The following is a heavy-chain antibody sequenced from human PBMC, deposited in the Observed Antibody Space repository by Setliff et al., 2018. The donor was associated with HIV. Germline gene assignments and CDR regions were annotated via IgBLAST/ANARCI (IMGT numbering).Heavy chain of an antibody. CDR3: VRHAAGPDGPFDY. CDR1: GGSISSGSHF. J-gene: IGHJ4*02. CDR2: INHSGST. V-gene: IGHV4-39*01. Sequence: PSETLSLTCTVSGGSISSGSHFWGWIRQPAGKGLEWIGEINHSGSTNYNPSLKSRVTISVDTSKNQFSLKLSSVTAADTAVYFCVRHAAGPDGPFDYWGQGTLVTVSS.